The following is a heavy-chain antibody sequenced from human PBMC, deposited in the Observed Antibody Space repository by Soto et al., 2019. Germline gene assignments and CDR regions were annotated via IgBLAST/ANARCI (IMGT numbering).Heavy chain of an antibody. J-gene: IGHJ4*02. Sequence: QVQLVQSGAEVKTPGSSLKVSCTVSGSRFSNYVISWVRQAPGHGLEWLGRIIPIFNTTQYAQKFQGRVTITADKSTNTASLELSSLRSDDTAVYYCVREGRGKKAGYNGLVSLGYWGQGTLVTVS. CDR3: VREGRGKKAGYNGLVSLGY. CDR2: IIPIFNTT. D-gene: IGHD2-2*02. CDR1: GSRFSNYV. V-gene: IGHV1-69*06.